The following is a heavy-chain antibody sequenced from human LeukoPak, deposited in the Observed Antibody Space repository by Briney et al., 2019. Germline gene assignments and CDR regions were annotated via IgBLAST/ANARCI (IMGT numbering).Heavy chain of an antibody. Sequence: SETLSLTCTVSGGSISSDYWTWIRQPPTKGLEWIGYIYYNGATSYNPSLKSRVTMSVDMSKKHFSLKMTSVTAADTAVYYCARYGGSGWVIDNWGQGTLVTVSS. D-gene: IGHD6-19*01. V-gene: IGHV4-59*08. CDR3: ARYGGSGWVIDN. CDR1: GGSISSDY. J-gene: IGHJ4*02. CDR2: IYYNGAT.